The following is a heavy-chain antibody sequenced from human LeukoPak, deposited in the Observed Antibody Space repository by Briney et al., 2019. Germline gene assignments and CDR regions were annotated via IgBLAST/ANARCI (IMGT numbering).Heavy chain of an antibody. Sequence: SETLSLTCIVSGDSISSSSYYWGWIRQPPGKGLEWIGSIYYTGSTYYNPSLKSRVTISIDTSKNQFSLKLSSVTAADTAVYYCARPSYDILTGYYPYNWFDPWGQGTLVTVSS. J-gene: IGHJ5*02. CDR3: ARPSYDILTGYYPYNWFDP. D-gene: IGHD3-9*01. CDR1: GDSISSSSYY. V-gene: IGHV4-39*01. CDR2: IYYTGST.